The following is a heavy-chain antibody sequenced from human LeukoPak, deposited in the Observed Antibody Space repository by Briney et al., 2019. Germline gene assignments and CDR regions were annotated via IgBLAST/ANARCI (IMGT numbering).Heavy chain of an antibody. Sequence: ASVKVSCKASGYTFTSYGISWVRQAPGQGLEWMGWISAYNGNTNYAQKLQGRVTMTTDTSTSTAYMELRSLRSDDTAVYYCASKYCSSTSCYDAFDIWGQGTMVTVSS. CDR1: GYTFTSYG. J-gene: IGHJ3*02. CDR3: ASKYCSSTSCYDAFDI. D-gene: IGHD2-2*01. CDR2: ISAYNGNT. V-gene: IGHV1-18*01.